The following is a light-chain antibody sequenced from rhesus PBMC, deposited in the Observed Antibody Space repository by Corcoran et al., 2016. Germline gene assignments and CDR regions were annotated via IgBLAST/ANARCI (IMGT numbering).Light chain of an antibody. J-gene: IGKJ1*01. CDR1: QGISDY. CDR3: LQGYNTPGT. V-gene: IGKV1-36*02. CDR2: AAS. Sequence: DIQMNQSPSSLSASVGDRVTITCRASQGISDYLSWYQQKPGNPSKRLIYAASRLESGVPSRFSGSGACTDCTRTSRSRHPEEFAAYYCLQGYNTPGTFGKGTKVEIK.